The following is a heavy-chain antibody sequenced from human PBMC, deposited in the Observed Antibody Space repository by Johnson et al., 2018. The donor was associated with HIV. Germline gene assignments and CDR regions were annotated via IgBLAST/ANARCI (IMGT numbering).Heavy chain of an antibody. J-gene: IGHJ3*02. Sequence: QMMLVESGGGLVKPGGSLRLSCAASGFTFSDYYMSWIRQAPGKGLEWVSYISSSGSTIYYADSVKGRFTISRDNSKNTVYLQMNSLRPYDTAVYYCARGGGCGGDCYSGYDAFDIWGQGTMVTVSS. D-gene: IGHD2-21*01. CDR3: ARGGGCGGDCYSGYDAFDI. CDR2: ISSSGSTI. V-gene: IGHV3-11*04. CDR1: GFTFSDYY.